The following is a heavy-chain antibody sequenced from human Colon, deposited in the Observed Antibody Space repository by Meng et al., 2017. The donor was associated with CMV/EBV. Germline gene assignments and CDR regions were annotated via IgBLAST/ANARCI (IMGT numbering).Heavy chain of an antibody. Sequence: CAASGFTFSSYSMNWVRQAPGKGLEWVSSISSSSSYISYADSVKGRFTISRDNAKNSLYLQMNSLRAEDTAVYYCARPRAYEYYFDYWGQGTLVTVSS. CDR2: ISSSSSYI. D-gene: IGHD3-3*01. CDR1: GFTFSSYS. V-gene: IGHV3-21*01. J-gene: IGHJ4*02. CDR3: ARPRAYEYYFDY.